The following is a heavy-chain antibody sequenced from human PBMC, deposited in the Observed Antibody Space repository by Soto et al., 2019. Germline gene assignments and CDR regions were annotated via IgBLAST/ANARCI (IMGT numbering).Heavy chain of an antibody. CDR2: ISSDGTKK. Sequence: QVQLVESGGGVVQPGRSLRLSCAASSFTFTSYDLHWVRQAPGKGLEWVAFISSDGTKKYYADSVKGRFTISRDNSKNTLYLQMNSLRPEDTAVYHCANNPYSDSFFWGQGALLTVSS. D-gene: IGHD2-21*02. J-gene: IGHJ4*02. V-gene: IGHV3-30*18. CDR3: ANNPYSDSFF. CDR1: SFTFTSYD.